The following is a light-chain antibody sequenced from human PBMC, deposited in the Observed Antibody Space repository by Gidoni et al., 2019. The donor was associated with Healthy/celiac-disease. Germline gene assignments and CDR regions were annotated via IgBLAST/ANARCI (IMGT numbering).Light chain of an antibody. Sequence: VLTQSTGTLSLSPGERATLSCRASHSVSSSYLAWYQQKPGQAPRLLIYGASSRATGIPDRFSGSGSGTDFTLTISRLEPEDFAVYYCQQYGSSPLTFGGGTKVEIK. CDR3: QQYGSSPLT. V-gene: IGKV3-20*01. CDR2: GAS. J-gene: IGKJ4*01. CDR1: HSVSSSY.